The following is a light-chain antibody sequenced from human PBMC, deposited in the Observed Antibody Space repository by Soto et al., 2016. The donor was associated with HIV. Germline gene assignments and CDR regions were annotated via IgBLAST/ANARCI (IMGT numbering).Light chain of an antibody. Sequence: DIQMTQSPSSLSASVGDRVTITCRASQSISSYLNWYQQKPGKAPKLLIYAASSLQSGVPSRFSGSGSGTDFTLTISSLQPEDFATYYCQQSYSTPYTFGPGDQAGXQT. CDR3: QQSYSTPYT. J-gene: IGKJ2*01. CDR1: QSISSY. CDR2: AAS. V-gene: IGKV1-39*01.